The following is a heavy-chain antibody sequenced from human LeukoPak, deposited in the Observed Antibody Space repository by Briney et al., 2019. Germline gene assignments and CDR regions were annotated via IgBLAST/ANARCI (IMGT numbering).Heavy chain of an antibody. CDR1: GFTVSNNY. J-gene: IGHJ4*02. CDR2: IYSGGST. CDR3: ARATLDN. V-gene: IGHV3-53*01. Sequence: GGSLRASCAASGFTVSNNYISWVRQAPGKGLEWVSVIYSGGSTKYADSVKARFTISRDNSKNTVYLQMNSLRVDDTAVYYCARATLDNWGQGTLVTVSS.